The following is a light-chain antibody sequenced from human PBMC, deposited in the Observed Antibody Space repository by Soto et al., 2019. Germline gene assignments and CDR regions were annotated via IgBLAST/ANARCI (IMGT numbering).Light chain of an antibody. CDR2: GAS. CDR1: QSVSINC. J-gene: IGKJ1*01. V-gene: IGKV3-20*01. CDR3: RQYGISCRT. Sequence: PGPLCFPAWDSGTLXYTARQSVSINCLAWCQQKPGRAPTLLLYGASSSAAGIPDRFSGSGSWTDFSLTISGLAPEDFAVYYCRQYGISCRTFGQGTKVDIK.